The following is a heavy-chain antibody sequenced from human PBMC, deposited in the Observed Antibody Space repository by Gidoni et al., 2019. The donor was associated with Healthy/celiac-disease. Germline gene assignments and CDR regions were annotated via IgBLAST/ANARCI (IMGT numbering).Heavy chain of an antibody. CDR2: ISGSGGST. D-gene: IGHD4-17*01. CDR1: GFPFSSYA. V-gene: IGHV3-23*01. J-gene: IGHJ4*02. CDR3: AKDPTVTTPFDY. Sequence: EVQLLESGGGLVQPGGSLRLPCAASGFPFSSYAMSWVRQAPGKGLEWVSAISGSGGSTYYADAVKGRFTISRDNSKNTLYLQMNSLRAEDTAVYYCAKDPTVTTPFDYWGQGTLVTVSS.